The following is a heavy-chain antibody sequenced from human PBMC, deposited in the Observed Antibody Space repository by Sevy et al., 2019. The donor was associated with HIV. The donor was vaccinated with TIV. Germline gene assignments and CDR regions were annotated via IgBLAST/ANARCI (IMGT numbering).Heavy chain of an antibody. CDR2: IIPRFGRA. CDR3: ARVDGAREGYDYVGSSFIEQ. CDR1: GGTFSNSD. V-gene: IGHV1-69*13. Sequence: ASVKVSCKVSGGTFSNSDIIWVRQAPGQGLQWMGRIIPRFGRADYAQKFQGRVTITADESTSTAFMELSGLRSEDTALFYCARVDGAREGYDYVGSSFIEQWGQGTPVTVSS. D-gene: IGHD3-16*01. J-gene: IGHJ4*02.